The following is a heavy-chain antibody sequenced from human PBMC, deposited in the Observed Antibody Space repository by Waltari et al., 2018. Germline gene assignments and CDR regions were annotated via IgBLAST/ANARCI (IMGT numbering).Heavy chain of an antibody. CDR2: IYYSGST. Sequence: QVQLQESGPGLVKPSETLSLTCPVSGGSVSSGSYYWSWIRQPPGKGLEWIGYIYYSGSTNYNPSLKSRVTISVDTSKNQFSLKLSSVTAADTAMYYCARETAAAGIDYWGQGTLVTVSS. CDR1: GGSVSSGSYY. J-gene: IGHJ4*02. V-gene: IGHV4-61*01. D-gene: IGHD6-13*01. CDR3: ARETAAAGIDY.